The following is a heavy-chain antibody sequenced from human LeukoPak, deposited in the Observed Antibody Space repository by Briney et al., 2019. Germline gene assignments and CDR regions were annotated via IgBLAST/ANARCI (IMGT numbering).Heavy chain of an antibody. Sequence: ASVKVSCKASGYTFTSYYMHWVRQAPGQGLEWMGIINPSGGSTSYAQKFQGRVTMTRDMSTSTVYTELSSLRSEDTAVYYCARDWNDSSGQYYYYMDVWGKGTTVTVSS. CDR2: INPSGGST. J-gene: IGHJ6*03. CDR3: ARDWNDSSGQYYYYMDV. D-gene: IGHD3-22*01. CDR1: GYTFTSYY. V-gene: IGHV1-46*01.